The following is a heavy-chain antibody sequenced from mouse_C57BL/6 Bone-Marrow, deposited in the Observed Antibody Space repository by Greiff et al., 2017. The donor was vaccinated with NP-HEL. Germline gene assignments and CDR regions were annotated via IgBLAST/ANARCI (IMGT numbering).Heavy chain of an antibody. CDR1: GYTFTSYW. Sequence: QVQLQQPGAELVRPGTSVKLSCKASGYTFTSYWMHWVKQRPGQGLEWIGVIDPSDSYTNYNQKFKGKATLTVDTSSSTAYMQLSSLTSEDSAVYYCATPFTTVEGTWFAYWGQGTLVTVSA. D-gene: IGHD1-1*01. V-gene: IGHV1-59*01. CDR2: IDPSDSYT. CDR3: ATPFTTVEGTWFAY. J-gene: IGHJ3*01.